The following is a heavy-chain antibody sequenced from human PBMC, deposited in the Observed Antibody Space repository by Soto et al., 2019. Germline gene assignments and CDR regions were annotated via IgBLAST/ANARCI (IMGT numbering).Heavy chain of an antibody. CDR3: ASWLGYCSSTSCSRALDY. Sequence: SVKVSCKASGGTFSSYTISWVRQAPGQGLEWMGRIIPILGIANYAQKFQGRVTITADKSTSTAYMELSSLRSEDTAVYYCASWLGYCSSTSCSRALDYWGQGTLVTVSS. V-gene: IGHV1-69*02. CDR1: GGTFSSYT. D-gene: IGHD2-2*01. CDR2: IIPILGIA. J-gene: IGHJ4*02.